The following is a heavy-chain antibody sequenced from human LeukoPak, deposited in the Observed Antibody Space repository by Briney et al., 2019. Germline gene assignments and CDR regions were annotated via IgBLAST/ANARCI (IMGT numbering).Heavy chain of an antibody. D-gene: IGHD2-21*01. V-gene: IGHV1-2*02. Sequence: ASVKVSCKASGYTFTGYYIHWVRQAPGQGPEWMGWINANSGGTDYAQKFQDTVTMTRDTSITTAYMELSRLRSDDTAVYYCARGVPDSASIGDYWGQGTLVTVSS. CDR3: ARGVPDSASIGDY. CDR1: GYTFTGYY. CDR2: INANSGGT. J-gene: IGHJ4*02.